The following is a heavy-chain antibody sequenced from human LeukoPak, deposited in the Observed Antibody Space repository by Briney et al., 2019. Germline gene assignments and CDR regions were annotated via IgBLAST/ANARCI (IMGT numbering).Heavy chain of an antibody. Sequence: GGSLRLSCAASGFTFSSYSMNWVRQAPGKGLEWVSSISSSSSYIYYADSVRGRFTISRDNAKNSLYLQMNSLRAEDTALYYCAHSSGYAYGLDSWGQATPVTVSS. J-gene: IGHJ4*02. CDR2: ISSSSSYI. D-gene: IGHD5-12*01. CDR1: GFTFSSYS. CDR3: AHSSGYAYGLDS. V-gene: IGHV3-21*01.